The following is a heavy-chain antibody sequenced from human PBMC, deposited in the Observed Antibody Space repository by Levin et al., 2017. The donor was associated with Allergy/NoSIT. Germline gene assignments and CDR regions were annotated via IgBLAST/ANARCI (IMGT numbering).Heavy chain of an antibody. V-gene: IGHV4-34*01. D-gene: IGHD3-10*01. Sequence: CAVYGGSFSGYYWSWIRQPPGKGLEWIGEINHSGSTNYNPSLKSRVTISVDTSMNQFSLKLSSVTAADTAVYYCARGTIHYYGSGNRWFDPWGQGTLVTVSS. J-gene: IGHJ5*02. CDR2: INHSGST. CDR3: ARGTIHYYGSGNRWFDP. CDR1: GGSFSGYY.